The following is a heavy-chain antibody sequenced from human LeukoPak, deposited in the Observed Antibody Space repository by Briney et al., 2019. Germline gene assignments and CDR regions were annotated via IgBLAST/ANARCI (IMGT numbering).Heavy chain of an antibody. CDR3: ARGYYDSSGYYYVREYYFDY. V-gene: IGHV1-18*01. CDR2: ISAYNGNT. Sequence: VASVKVSCKASGYTFTSYGISWVRQAPGQGLEWMGWISAYNGNTNYAQKLQGRVTMTTDTSTSTAYMELRSLRSDDTAVYYCARGYYDSSGYYYVREYYFDYWGQGTLVTVSS. J-gene: IGHJ4*02. CDR1: GYTFTSYG. D-gene: IGHD3-22*01.